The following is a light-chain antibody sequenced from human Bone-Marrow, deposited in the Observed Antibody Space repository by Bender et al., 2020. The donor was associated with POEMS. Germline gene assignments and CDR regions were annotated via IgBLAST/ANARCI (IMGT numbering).Light chain of an antibody. Sequence: QSLLTQPASASGTPGQTVTISCSGRRSNIGGNVVSWYQHSPGTTPKVLIYSNDQRPSGVPDRFSGSKSGNTASLTVSGLQAEDEADYYCSSYAGSNKVFGGGTKLTVL. CDR1: RSNIGGNV. CDR2: SND. V-gene: IGLV1-44*01. CDR3: SSYAGSNKV. J-gene: IGLJ2*01.